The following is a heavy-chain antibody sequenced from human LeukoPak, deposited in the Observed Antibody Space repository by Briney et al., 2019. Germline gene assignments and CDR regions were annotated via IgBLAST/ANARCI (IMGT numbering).Heavy chain of an antibody. CDR3: ARDNYCSSTSCYWYFDF. J-gene: IGHJ2*01. CDR1: GGSISSYY. Sequence: SETLSLTCTVSGGSISSYYWSWIRQPPGKGLEWIGYIYYSGSTNCNPSLKSRVTISVDTSKNQFSLKLSSVTAADTAVYYCARDNYCSSTSCYWYFDFWGRGTLVTVSS. CDR2: IYYSGST. D-gene: IGHD2-2*01. V-gene: IGHV4-59*01.